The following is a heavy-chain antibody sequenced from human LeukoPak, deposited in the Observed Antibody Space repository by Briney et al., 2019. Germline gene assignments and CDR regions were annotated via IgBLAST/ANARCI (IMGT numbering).Heavy chain of an antibody. CDR2: ISYSGGT. V-gene: IGHV4-59*08. J-gene: IGHJ5*02. CDR1: GGSISNYY. D-gene: IGHD2-8*01. Sequence: KPSETLSLTCTVSGGSISNYYWNWIRQPPGKGLEWVGHISYSGGTKYNPSLQSRVTISIDTSKIQFSLNLSSVTAADTAVYYCARRVIMSAAGVPDTWLDPWGQGILVTVSS. CDR3: ARRVIMSAAGVPDTWLDP.